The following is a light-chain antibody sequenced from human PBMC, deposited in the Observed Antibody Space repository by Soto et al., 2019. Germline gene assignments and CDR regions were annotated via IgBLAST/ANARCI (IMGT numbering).Light chain of an antibody. Sequence: QSALPQPRSVSGSPGQSVSISCTGTSSDVGGYNYVSWYQQHPGKAPKLMIYDVSERPSGVPDRFSGSKSANTASLTISGLQAEDEADYYCCSYAGSYTYVFGTGTKDTVL. J-gene: IGLJ1*01. CDR3: CSYAGSYTYV. V-gene: IGLV2-11*01. CDR2: DVS. CDR1: SSDVGGYNY.